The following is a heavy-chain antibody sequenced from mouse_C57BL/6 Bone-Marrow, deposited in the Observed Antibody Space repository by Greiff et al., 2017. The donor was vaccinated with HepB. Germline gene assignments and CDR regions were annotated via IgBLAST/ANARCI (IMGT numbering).Heavy chain of an antibody. Sequence: VQLQQPGAELVKPGASVKMSCKASGYTFTSYWITWVKQRPGQGLEWIGDIYPGSGSTNYNEKFKSKATLTVDTSSSTAYMQLSSPTSEDSAVYYCARDDGYFLYYFDYWGQGTTLTVSS. J-gene: IGHJ2*01. CDR2: IYPGSGST. CDR3: ARDDGYFLYYFDY. D-gene: IGHD2-3*01. CDR1: GYTFTSYW. V-gene: IGHV1-55*01.